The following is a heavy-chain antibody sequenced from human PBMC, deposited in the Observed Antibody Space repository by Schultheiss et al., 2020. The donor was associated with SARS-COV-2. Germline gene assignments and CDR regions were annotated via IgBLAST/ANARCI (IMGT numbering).Heavy chain of an antibody. D-gene: IGHD2-15*01. Sequence: ASVKVSCKASGYTFTSYAMHWVRQAPGQRLEWMGWINAGNGNTQYSQKFQGRVTITRDTSATTAYMELSSLRSEDTAVYYCARAVENMYEFDSWGQGTLVTVSS. CDR2: INAGNGNT. CDR3: ARAVENMYEFDS. J-gene: IGHJ4*02. CDR1: GYTFTSYA. V-gene: IGHV1-3*01.